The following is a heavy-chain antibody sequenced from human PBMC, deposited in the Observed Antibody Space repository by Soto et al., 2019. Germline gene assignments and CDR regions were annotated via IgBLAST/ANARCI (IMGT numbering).Heavy chain of an antibody. J-gene: IGHJ4*02. V-gene: IGHV3-21*01. D-gene: IGHD6-19*01. CDR2: MSSSSSYI. CDR3: ARVGVAVAADY. CDR1: GFTFSSYR. Sequence: GGSLRLSCAASGFTFSSYRMNWVRQAPGKGLECVSSMSSSSSYIYYADAVKGRFTISRDNAKNSLYLQMNSLRAEDTAVYYCARVGVAVAADYWGQGTLVTVAS.